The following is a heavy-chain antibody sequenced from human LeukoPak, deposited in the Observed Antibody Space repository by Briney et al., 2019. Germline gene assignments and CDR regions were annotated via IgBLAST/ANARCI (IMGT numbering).Heavy chain of an antibody. CDR1: GYTFTSYG. CDR2: ISAYNGNT. CDR3: ARLYSSSWYATHFYDY. D-gene: IGHD6-13*01. Sequence: ASVKVSCKASGYTFTSYGISWVRQAPGQGLEWMGWISAYNGNTNYAQKLQGRVTMTTDTSTSTAYMELRSLRSDDTAVYYCARLYSSSWYATHFYDYWGQGTLVTVSS. J-gene: IGHJ4*02. V-gene: IGHV1-18*01.